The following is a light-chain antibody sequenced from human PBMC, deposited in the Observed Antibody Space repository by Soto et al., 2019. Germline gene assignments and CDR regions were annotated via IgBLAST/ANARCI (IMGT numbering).Light chain of an antibody. CDR2: DNN. J-gene: IGLJ1*01. V-gene: IGLV1-51*01. CDR1: RSNIGNNY. CDR3: GTWDSSLSAYV. Sequence: QSVLTQPPSVSAAPGQKVTISCSGSRSNIGNNYVSWYQQPPGTDHKLLIYDNNKRPSGIPDRFSGSKSGTSATLGITGLQTGDEADYYCGTWDSSLSAYVFGTGTKLTVL.